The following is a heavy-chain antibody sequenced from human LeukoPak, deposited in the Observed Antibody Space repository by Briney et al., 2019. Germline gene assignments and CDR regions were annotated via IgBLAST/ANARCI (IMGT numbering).Heavy chain of an antibody. D-gene: IGHD3-22*01. J-gene: IGHJ3*02. V-gene: IGHV5-51*01. CDR1: GYSFTSYW. CDR2: IYPGDSDT. Sequence: GESLKISRKGSGYSFTSYWIGWVRQMPGKGLEWMGIIYPGDSDTRYSPSFQGQVTISADKSISTAYLQWSSLKASDTAMYYCARHQTMIVSSYAFDIWGQGTMVTVSS. CDR3: ARHQTMIVSSYAFDI.